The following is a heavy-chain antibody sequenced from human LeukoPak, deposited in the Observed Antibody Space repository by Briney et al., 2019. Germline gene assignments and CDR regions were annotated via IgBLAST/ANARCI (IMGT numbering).Heavy chain of an antibody. V-gene: IGHV3-30*04. CDR3: AKDGTSSWYGEFDY. J-gene: IGHJ4*02. CDR2: ISYDGSNK. D-gene: IGHD6-13*01. CDR1: GFTFSSYA. Sequence: PGGSLRLSCAASGFTFSSYAMHWVRQAPGKGLEWVAVISYDGSNKYYADSVKGRFTISRDNSRNTLYPQMDSLRGEDTAVYFCAKDGTSSWYGEFDYWGQGALVTVSS.